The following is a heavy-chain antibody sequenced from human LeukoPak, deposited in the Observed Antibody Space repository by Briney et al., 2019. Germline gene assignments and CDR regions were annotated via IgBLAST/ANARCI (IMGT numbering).Heavy chain of an antibody. CDR3: ARSDFWSGYSTLYYYYYMDV. Sequence: SETLSLTCTVSGGSISSYYWSWIRQPPGKGLEWIGYIYTSGSTNYNSSLKSRVTISVDTSKNQFSLKLSSVTAADTAVYYCARSDFWSGYSTLYYYYYMDVWGKGTTVTVSS. V-gene: IGHV4-4*09. CDR2: IYTSGST. CDR1: GGSISSYY. J-gene: IGHJ6*03. D-gene: IGHD3-3*01.